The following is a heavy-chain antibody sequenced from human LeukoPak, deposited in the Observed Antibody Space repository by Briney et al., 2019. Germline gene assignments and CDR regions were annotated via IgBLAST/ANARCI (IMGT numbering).Heavy chain of an antibody. D-gene: IGHD5-18*01. Sequence: GGSLRLSCAASGFTFSSYGMHWVRQGPGKGLEWVAFIRYDGTNKYYGDSVKGRFTISRDNSKSTLYLQMNSLRVEDTGVYYCAKKVPVDTAPKRYYHLDIWGNGTTVTVSS. J-gene: IGHJ6*03. V-gene: IGHV3-30*02. CDR3: AKKVPVDTAPKRYYHLDI. CDR2: IRYDGTNK. CDR1: GFTFSSYG.